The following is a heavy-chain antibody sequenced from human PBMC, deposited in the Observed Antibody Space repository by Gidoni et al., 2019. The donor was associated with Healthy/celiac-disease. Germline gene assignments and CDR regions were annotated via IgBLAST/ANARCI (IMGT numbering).Heavy chain of an antibody. CDR2: ISSSGSTI. CDR1: GLTFSDYY. Sequence: VQLVEAGGGLVRPGGLRRLSCGESGLTFSDYYMSWIRQAPGKGLEWFAYISSSGSTIYYADSVKCRFTISRDTAKNPLYLQMNSLRAEDTAVYYCARDGGPNAFDIWGQGTMVTVSS. CDR3: ARDGGPNAFDI. J-gene: IGHJ3*02. V-gene: IGHV3-11*01. D-gene: IGHD3-16*01.